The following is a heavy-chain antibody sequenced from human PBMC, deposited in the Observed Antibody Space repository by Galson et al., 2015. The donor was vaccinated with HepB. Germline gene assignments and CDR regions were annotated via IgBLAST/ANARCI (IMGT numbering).Heavy chain of an antibody. CDR2: ISGSGGST. V-gene: IGHV3-23*01. CDR3: AKGKLVGTTSGRWFDP. D-gene: IGHD1-26*01. CDR1: GFTFNSYA. Sequence: LRLSCAASGFTFNSYAMNWVRQAPGKGLEWVSSISGSGGSTHYADSVKGRFTISRANPRSTLYLQMNSLRAEDTAVYYCAKGKLVGTTSGRWFDPWGQGTLVTVSS. J-gene: IGHJ5*02.